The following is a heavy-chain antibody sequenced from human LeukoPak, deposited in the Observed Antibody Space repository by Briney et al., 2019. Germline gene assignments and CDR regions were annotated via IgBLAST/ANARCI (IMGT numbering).Heavy chain of an antibody. D-gene: IGHD2-2*01. CDR2: VY. V-gene: IGHV4-39*07. Sequence: SETLSLTRTVSGGSISSSSYYWGWIRQPPGKGLEWIGSVYYYNPSLRSRVTISVDSSKDQFSLKLNSVTAADTAVYYCASDSCSTSSCRKKFDYWGQGTLVTVSS. CDR3: ASDSCSTSSCRKKFDY. J-gene: IGHJ4*02. CDR1: GGSISSSSYY.